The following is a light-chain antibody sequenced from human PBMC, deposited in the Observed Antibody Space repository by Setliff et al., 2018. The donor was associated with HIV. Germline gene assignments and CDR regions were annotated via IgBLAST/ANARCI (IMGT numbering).Light chain of an antibody. CDR1: SSNIGAGYD. Sequence: QSVLTQPPSMSGAPGQRVTISCTGSSSNIGAGYDVHWYQQLPGTAPKVLIYGNSNRPSGVPDRFSGSKSDTSASLAITGLQAEDEADYYCSSYAGNNNFVFGTGTKVTVL. CDR3: SSYAGNNNFV. CDR2: GNS. V-gene: IGLV1-40*01. J-gene: IGLJ1*01.